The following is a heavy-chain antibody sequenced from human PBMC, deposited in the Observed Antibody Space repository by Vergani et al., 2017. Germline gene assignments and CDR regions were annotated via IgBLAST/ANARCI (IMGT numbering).Heavy chain of an antibody. CDR3: AAVYGGSYHKVDYYYYGMDV. CDR1: GFTFTSSA. V-gene: IGHV1-58*01. J-gene: IGHJ6*02. CDR2: IVVGSGNT. D-gene: IGHD1-26*01. Sequence: QLVQSGAEVKKPGASVKVSCKASGFTFTSSAVQWVRQARGQRLEWIGWIVVGSGNTNYAQKFQERVTITRDMSTSTAYMELSSLRSEDTAVYYCAAVYGGSYHKVDYYYYGMDVWGQGTTVTVSS.